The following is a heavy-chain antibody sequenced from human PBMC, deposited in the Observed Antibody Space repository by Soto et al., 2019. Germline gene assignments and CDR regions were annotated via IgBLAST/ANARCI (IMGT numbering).Heavy chain of an antibody. Sequence: GGSLRLSCAASGFTFSSYSMNWVRQAPGKGLEWVSYISSSSSTIYYADSAKGRFTISRDNAKNSLYLQMNSLRDEDTAVYYCASRTAIDYCYYGMDVWGQGTTVTVSS. J-gene: IGHJ6*02. CDR2: ISSSSSTI. CDR1: GFTFSSYS. D-gene: IGHD2-21*02. CDR3: ASRTAIDYCYYGMDV. V-gene: IGHV3-48*02.